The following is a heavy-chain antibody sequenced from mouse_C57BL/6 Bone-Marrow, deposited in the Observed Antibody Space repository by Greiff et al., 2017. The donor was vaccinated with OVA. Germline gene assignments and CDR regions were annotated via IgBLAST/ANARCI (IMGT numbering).Heavy chain of an antibody. CDR1: GYTFTSYW. D-gene: IGHD1-1*01. CDR3: AREGITTVVGAY. V-gene: IGHV1-50*01. J-gene: IGHJ3*01. Sequence: QVQLQQPGAELVKPGASVKLSCKASGYTFTSYWMQWVKQRPGQGLEWIGEIDPSDSYTNYNQKFKGKATLTVDTSSSTAYMQLSSLTSEDSAVYYCAREGITTVVGAYWGQGTLVTVSA. CDR2: IDPSDSYT.